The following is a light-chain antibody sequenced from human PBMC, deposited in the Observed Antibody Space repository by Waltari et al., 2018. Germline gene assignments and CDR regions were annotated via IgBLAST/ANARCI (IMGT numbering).Light chain of an antibody. Sequence: DIQVTQSPSTLSASVGDRVTITCRTSQNINSWLAWYQQKPGKAPKLLIYKASSLESGVPSRFSGSGAGTEFTLTSTSLQPDDFATYFCQHYNNYSPWTFGQGTKVEVK. J-gene: IGKJ1*01. CDR2: KAS. CDR1: QNINSW. V-gene: IGKV1-5*03. CDR3: QHYNNYSPWT.